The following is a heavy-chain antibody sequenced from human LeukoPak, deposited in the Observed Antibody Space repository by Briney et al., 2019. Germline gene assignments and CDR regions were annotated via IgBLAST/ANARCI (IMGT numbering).Heavy chain of an antibody. CDR1: GGSISSYY. D-gene: IGHD1-1*01. V-gene: IGHV4-59*08. J-gene: IGHJ4*02. CDR3: ARQRWGTYGAYADFDD. CDR2: IHYSGST. Sequence: PSETLSLTCTVSGGSISSYYGSWIRQPPGKGLEWIGYIHYSGSTNYNPSLKSRASTSVDTSKNQFSLKLSSVTAAHTAVYYCARQRWGTYGAYADFDDWGQGTLVTVSS.